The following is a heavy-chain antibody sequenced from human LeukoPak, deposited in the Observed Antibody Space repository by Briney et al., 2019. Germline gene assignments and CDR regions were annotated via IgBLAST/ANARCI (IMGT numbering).Heavy chain of an antibody. CDR2: ISSSGSTI. V-gene: IGHV3-48*03. CDR3: AGLPYSGYGGGRVY. Sequence: GGSLSLSCAASESTFSSYEMYWVRQAPGKGLEWVSYISSSGSTIYYADSVKGRFTISRDNAKNSLYLQMNSLRAEDTAIYYCAGLPYSGYGGGRVYWGQGTLVTVSS. D-gene: IGHD5-12*01. CDR1: ESTFSSYE. J-gene: IGHJ4*02.